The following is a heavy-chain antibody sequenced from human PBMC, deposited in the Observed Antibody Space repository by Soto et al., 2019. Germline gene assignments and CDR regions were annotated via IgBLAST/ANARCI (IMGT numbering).Heavy chain of an antibody. Sequence: ASVKVSCKASGYTFTSYYMHWVRQAPGQGLEWMGIINPSGGSTSYAQKFQGRVTMTRDTSTSTVYMELSSLRSEDTAVYSWARLSVPSSSLGYYYYYGMDVWGQGTTVTVSS. J-gene: IGHJ6*02. CDR2: INPSGGST. D-gene: IGHD2-2*01. CDR3: ARLSVPSSSLGYYYYYGMDV. CDR1: GYTFTSYY. V-gene: IGHV1-46*01.